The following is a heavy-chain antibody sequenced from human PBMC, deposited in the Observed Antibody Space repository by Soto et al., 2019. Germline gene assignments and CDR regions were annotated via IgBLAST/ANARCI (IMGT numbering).Heavy chain of an antibody. CDR3: AKDTGDIVATFGHGGGNPFDY. V-gene: IGHV3-23*01. J-gene: IGHJ4*02. Sequence: GGSLRLSCAASGFTFSSYAMSWVRQAPGKGLEWVSAISGSGGSTYYADSVKGRFTISRDNSKNTLYLQMNSLRAEDTAVYYCAKDTGDIVATFGHGGGNPFDYWGQGTLVTVSS. D-gene: IGHD5-12*01. CDR1: GFTFSSYA. CDR2: ISGSGGST.